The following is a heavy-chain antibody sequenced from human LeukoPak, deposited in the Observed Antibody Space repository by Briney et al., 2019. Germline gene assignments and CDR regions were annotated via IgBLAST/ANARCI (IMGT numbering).Heavy chain of an antibody. CDR1: GFTFSSYA. V-gene: IGHV3-20*04. J-gene: IGHJ6*03. CDR3: ARELVTDYYYYMDV. CDR2: INWNGGST. Sequence: PGGSLRLSCAASGFTFSSYAMSWVRQAPGKGLEWVSGINWNGGSTGYADSVKGRFTISRDNAKNSLYLQMNSLRAEDTALYYCARELVTDYYYYMDVWGKGTTVTVSS. D-gene: IGHD1-20*01.